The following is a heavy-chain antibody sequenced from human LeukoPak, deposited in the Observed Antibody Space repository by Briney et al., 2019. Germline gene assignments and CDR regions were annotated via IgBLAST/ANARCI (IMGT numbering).Heavy chain of an antibody. CDR1: GFTFSNYA. CDR2: ISGSGGST. D-gene: IGHD3-22*01. Sequence: GGSLRLSCAASGFTFSNYAMTWVRQAPGKGLEWVSGISGSGGSTYYADSVKGRFTISRDNSKNTLSLQMISLRAEDTAVYYCAKLTSKDYYDSSGYYSGNFDYWGQGTLVTVSS. V-gene: IGHV3-23*01. J-gene: IGHJ4*02. CDR3: AKLTSKDYYDSSGYYSGNFDY.